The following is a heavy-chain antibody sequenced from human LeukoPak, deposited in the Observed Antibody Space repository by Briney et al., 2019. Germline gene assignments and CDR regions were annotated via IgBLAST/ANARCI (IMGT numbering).Heavy chain of an antibody. V-gene: IGHV4-34*01. Sequence: SETLSLTCAVYGGSFSGYYWSWIRQPPGKGLEWIGEINHSGSTNYNPSLESRVTISVDTSKNQFSLKLSSVTVADTAVYYCASTTVVIAASWFDPWGQGTLVTVSS. CDR2: INHSGST. D-gene: IGHD2-15*01. CDR3: ASTTVVIAASWFDP. CDR1: GGSFSGYY. J-gene: IGHJ5*02.